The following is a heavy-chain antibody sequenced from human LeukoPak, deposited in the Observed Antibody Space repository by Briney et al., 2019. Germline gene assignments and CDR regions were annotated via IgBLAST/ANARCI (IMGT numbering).Heavy chain of an antibody. V-gene: IGHV4-34*01. Sequence: SETLSLTCAVYGGSFSGYYWSWIRQPPGKGLEWIGEINHSGSTNYDPSLKSRVTISVDTSKNQFSLKLSSVTAADTAVYYCARGQTSDYWGQGTLVTVSS. D-gene: IGHD6-6*01. CDR2: INHSGST. CDR1: GGSFSGYY. J-gene: IGHJ4*02. CDR3: ARGQTSDY.